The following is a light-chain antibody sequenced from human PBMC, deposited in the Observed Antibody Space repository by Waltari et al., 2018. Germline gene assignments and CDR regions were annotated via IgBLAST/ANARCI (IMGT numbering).Light chain of an antibody. Sequence: EIVLTQSPGTLSLSPGERATLSCRASQSVGRYLAWYQQKPGQAPRLLIYDASTRATGIPDRFSGSGSGTDFSPTISRLESEDFAVYYCQKYVNLPATFGQGTKVEIK. CDR1: QSVGRY. V-gene: IGKV3-20*01. CDR3: QKYVNLPAT. CDR2: DAS. J-gene: IGKJ1*01.